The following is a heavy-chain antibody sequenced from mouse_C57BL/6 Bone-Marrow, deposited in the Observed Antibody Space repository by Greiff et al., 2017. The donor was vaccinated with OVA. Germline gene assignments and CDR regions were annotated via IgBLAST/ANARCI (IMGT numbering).Heavy chain of an antibody. J-gene: IGHJ3*01. V-gene: IGHV1-52*01. CDR3: AREIYYDGSSSWFAY. D-gene: IGHD1-1*01. CDR2: IDPSDSET. CDR1: GYTFTSYW. Sequence: QVQLQQPGAELVRPGSSVKLSCKASGYTFTSYWMHWVKQRPIQGLEWIGNIDPSDSETHYNQKFKDKATLTVDKSSSTAYMQLSSLTSEDSAVYDCAREIYYDGSSSWFAYWGQGTLVTVSA.